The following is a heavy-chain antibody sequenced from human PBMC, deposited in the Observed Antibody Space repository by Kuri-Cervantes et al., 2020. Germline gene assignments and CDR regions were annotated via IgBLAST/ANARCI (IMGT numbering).Heavy chain of an antibody. Sequence: ASVKVSCKASGYTFINYGISWVRQAPGQGLEWMGWISAYNGNTNYAQKLQGRVTMTTDTSTSTAYMELRSLRSDDTAVYYCARAHYDSSGYYYASFDYWGQGTLVTVSS. CDR3: ARAHYDSSGYYYASFDY. J-gene: IGHJ4*02. CDR2: ISAYNGNT. V-gene: IGHV1-18*01. CDR1: GYTFINYG. D-gene: IGHD3-22*01.